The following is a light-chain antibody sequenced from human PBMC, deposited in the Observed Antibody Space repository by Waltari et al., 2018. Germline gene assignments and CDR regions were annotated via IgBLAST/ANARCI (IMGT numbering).Light chain of an antibody. CDR2: EVS. Sequence: QSALTQPPSASGSPGQSVTISCTGTSSDGGGYNYVSWYQQYPGKAPKLMIFEVSKRPSGVPDRFSGSKSGNTASLTVSGLQAEDEADYYCSSYAGSNEVIFGGGTKLTFL. V-gene: IGLV2-8*01. CDR1: SSDGGGYNY. CDR3: SSYAGSNEVI. J-gene: IGLJ2*01.